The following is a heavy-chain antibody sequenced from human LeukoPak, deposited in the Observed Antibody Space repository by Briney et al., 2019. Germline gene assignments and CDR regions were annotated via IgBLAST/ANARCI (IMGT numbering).Heavy chain of an antibody. CDR3: AREGVDWNHSVYYFDY. D-gene: IGHD1-1*01. J-gene: IGHJ4*02. CDR1: GYTFTGYY. V-gene: IGHV1-2*02. CDR2: INPNSGGT. Sequence: ASVTVSCKASGYTFTGYYMHWVRQAPGQGLGWMGWINPNSGGTNYAQKFQGRVTMTRDTSISTAYMELSRLRSDDTAVYYCAREGVDWNHSVYYFDYWGQGTLVTVSS.